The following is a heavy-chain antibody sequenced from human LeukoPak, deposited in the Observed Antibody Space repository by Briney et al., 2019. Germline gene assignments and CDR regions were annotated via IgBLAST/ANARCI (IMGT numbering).Heavy chain of an antibody. Sequence: PRGSLRLSCAASGFKYDSYAFHWVRQVPGKGLAWVSGISRDSGSRVYANSVKGRFTISRDNAKSSLYLQMNSLRVEDTALYYSVKRGHGASDVRAFDVWGQGTMVTVSS. V-gene: IGHV3-9*01. J-gene: IGHJ3*01. D-gene: IGHD4-17*01. CDR3: VKRGHGASDVRAFDV. CDR2: ISRDSGSR. CDR1: GFKYDSYA.